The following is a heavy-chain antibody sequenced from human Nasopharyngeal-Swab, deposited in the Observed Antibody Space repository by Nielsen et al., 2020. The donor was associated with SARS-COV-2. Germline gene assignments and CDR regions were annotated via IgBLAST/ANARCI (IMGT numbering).Heavy chain of an antibody. J-gene: IGHJ5*02. CDR1: GFTFSDHY. V-gene: IGHV3-11*06. D-gene: IGHD2-21*01. CDR2: IDTRGTHS. Sequence: GGSLRLSCAASGFTFSDHYMSWIRQAPGKGLEWVSYIDTRGTHSNYADSAKGRFTISRDNAKNTLYPQMNNLRAEDTALYYCARDVAGADSAWGQGTLVTVSS. CDR3: ARDVAGADSA.